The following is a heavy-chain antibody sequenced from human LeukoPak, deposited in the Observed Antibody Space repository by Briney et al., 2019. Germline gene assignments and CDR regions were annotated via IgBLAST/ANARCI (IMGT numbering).Heavy chain of an antibody. V-gene: IGHV3-23*01. CDR3: VKPLHGAYGD. CDR1: GFTFNNLA. CDR2: ISSSGDHT. D-gene: IGHD4-17*01. Sequence: GGSLRLSCAGSGFTFNNLAMGWVRQAPGKGLEWVSVISSSGDHTYYSDSVKSRFTVPRDNSMNTLYLYMNSLRADDTAMYYCVKPLHGAYGDWGQGTLVTVSP. J-gene: IGHJ4*02.